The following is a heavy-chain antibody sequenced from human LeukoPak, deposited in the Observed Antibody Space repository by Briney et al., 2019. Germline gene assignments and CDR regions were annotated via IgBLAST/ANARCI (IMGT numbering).Heavy chain of an antibody. CDR2: ISYDGSNK. CDR3: ARDKRYSGYGRYFDY. D-gene: IGHD5-12*01. J-gene: IGHJ4*02. V-gene: IGHV3-30*03. CDR1: GFTFSSYG. Sequence: PGGSLRLSCAASGFTFSSYGMHWVRQAPGKGLEWVAVISYDGSNKYYADSVKGRFTISRDNSKNTLYLQMNSLRAEDTAVYYCARDKRYSGYGRYFDYWGQGTLVTVSS.